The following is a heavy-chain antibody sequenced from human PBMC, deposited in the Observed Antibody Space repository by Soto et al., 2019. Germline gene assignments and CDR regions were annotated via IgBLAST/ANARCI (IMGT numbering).Heavy chain of an antibody. CDR3: ARVVDYYDPYYYYGMDV. J-gene: IGHJ6*02. Sequence: SETLSLTCTVSGGSISSGNYYWSWIRQHPGKGLEWIGYIYYSGSTYYNPSLKSRVTISVDTSKNQLSLYLQMNSLRAEDTAVYYCARVVDYYDPYYYYGMDVWGQGTTVTVSS. CDR1: GGSISSGNYY. CDR2: IYYSGST. D-gene: IGHD3-22*01. V-gene: IGHV4-31*03.